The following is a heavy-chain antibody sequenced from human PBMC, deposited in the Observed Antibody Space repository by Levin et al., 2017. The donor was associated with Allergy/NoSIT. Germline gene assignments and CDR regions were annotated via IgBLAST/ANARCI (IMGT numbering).Heavy chain of an antibody. Sequence: SETLSLTCTVSGGSINSSFWSWIRQPPGKGLEWIGFIYYSGTTKYNPSLKSRVTIPVDTPKNQFSLRLTSVTAAEPAVYYCARDSLYSRVYFAYWGQGRLVAVSS. CDR2: IYYSGTT. V-gene: IGHV4-59*01. CDR1: GGSINSSF. J-gene: IGHJ4*02. CDR3: ARDSLYSRVYFAY. D-gene: IGHD6-13*01.